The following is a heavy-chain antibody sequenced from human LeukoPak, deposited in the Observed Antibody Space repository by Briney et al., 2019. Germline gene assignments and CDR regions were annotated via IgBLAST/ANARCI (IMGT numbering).Heavy chain of an antibody. Sequence: PGGSLRLSCAASGFTFSSCWMHWVRQAPGKGLVWVSRINSDGSSTSYADSVKGRFTISRDNAKNTLYLQMNSLRAEDTAVYYCARAAEAGDYVFHWGQGTLVTVSS. CDR1: GFTFSSCW. J-gene: IGHJ4*02. D-gene: IGHD4-17*01. V-gene: IGHV3-74*01. CDR3: ARAAEAGDYVFH. CDR2: INSDGSST.